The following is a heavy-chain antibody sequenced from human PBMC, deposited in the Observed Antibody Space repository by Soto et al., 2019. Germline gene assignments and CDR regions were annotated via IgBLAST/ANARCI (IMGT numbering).Heavy chain of an antibody. CDR2: ISGSGGSP. J-gene: IGHJ2*01. D-gene: IGHD3-10*01. Sequence: GGSLRLSCAASGFTFSSYAMSWVRQAPGKGLEWVSTISGSGGSPDYADSVKGRLKISRDNSQNILYLEMDRLRPDDTAIYYCARSLYGFQAGGFDLWGRGTLVTVSS. CDR1: GFTFSSYA. V-gene: IGHV3-23*01. CDR3: ARSLYGFQAGGFDL.